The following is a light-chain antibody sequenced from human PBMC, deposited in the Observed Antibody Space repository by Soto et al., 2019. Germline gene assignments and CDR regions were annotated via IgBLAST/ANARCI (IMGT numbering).Light chain of an antibody. CDR2: DDD. Sequence: QSVLTQPPSVSAAPGQKVTISCSGNNSNVGDNYVSWYQQLPGTAPKLLIYDDDKRPSGIPDRFSGSKSGASATLGITGLQTGDEADYYCVTWDTSLDGGVFGGGTKVTVL. CDR1: NSNVGDNY. CDR3: VTWDTSLDGGV. J-gene: IGLJ2*01. V-gene: IGLV1-51*01.